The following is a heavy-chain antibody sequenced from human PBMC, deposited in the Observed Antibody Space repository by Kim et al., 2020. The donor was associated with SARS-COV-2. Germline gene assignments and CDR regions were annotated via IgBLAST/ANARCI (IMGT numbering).Heavy chain of an antibody. D-gene: IGHD6-6*01. V-gene: IGHV3-30*01. Sequence: SGKGRFTISRDNSKNTLYLQMNSLGAEDTAVYYWARAVRKQLAQPAFDIWGQGTMVTVSS. J-gene: IGHJ3*02. CDR3: ARAVRKQLAQPAFDI.